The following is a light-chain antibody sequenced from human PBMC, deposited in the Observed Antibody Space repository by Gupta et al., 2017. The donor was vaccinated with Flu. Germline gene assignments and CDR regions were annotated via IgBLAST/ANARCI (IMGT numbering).Light chain of an antibody. CDR2: EVS. V-gene: IGLV2-14*01. CDR1: RSDIGGYDY. CDR3: SSYASSTYIL. J-gene: IGLJ2*01. Sequence: QSALTQPASVSGSPGQSITISCTGTRSDIGGYDYVSWYQQHPGKAPKLMIYEVSNRPSGVTNRFSGSKSGSTASLTISAIQPEDEAYYYCSSYASSTYILFDGGTKLTVL.